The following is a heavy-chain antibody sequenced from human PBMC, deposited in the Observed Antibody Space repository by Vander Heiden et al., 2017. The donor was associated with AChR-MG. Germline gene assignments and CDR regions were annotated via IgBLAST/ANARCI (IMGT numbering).Heavy chain of an antibody. Sequence: EVQLVQSGAEVKQPGESPKISCKGSGYSFTSYWIGWVRQMPGKGLEWMGIIYPGDSDTRYSPAVQGQVTISADKSSSTAYLQWSSLKASDTAMYYCARQLDGSSDAFDIWGQGTMVTVSS. D-gene: IGHD6-6*01. CDR1: GYSFTSYW. V-gene: IGHV5-51*01. J-gene: IGHJ3*02. CDR2: IYPGDSDT. CDR3: ARQLDGSSDAFDI.